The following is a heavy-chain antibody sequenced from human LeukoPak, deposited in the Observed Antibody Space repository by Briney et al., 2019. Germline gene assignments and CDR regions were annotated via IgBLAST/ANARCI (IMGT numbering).Heavy chain of an antibody. CDR3: TRDWLDASLDY. D-gene: IGHD6-19*01. V-gene: IGHV3-7*01. J-gene: IGHJ4*02. Sequence: GGSLRLSCPASGFSFSDFCTSWVRQAPGKGLEWVAFINHPGTEKYYVDSVEGRFTISIDNAKNSLYLQMNSLRAEDTAIYYCTRDWLDASLDYWGQGVRVTVSS. CDR2: INHPGTEK. CDR1: GFSFSDFC.